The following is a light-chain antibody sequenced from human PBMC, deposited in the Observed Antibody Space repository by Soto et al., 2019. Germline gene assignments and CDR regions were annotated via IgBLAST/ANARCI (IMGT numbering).Light chain of an antibody. V-gene: IGKV3-20*01. CDR3: QQYGSSPLIT. J-gene: IGKJ5*01. CDR2: GVS. Sequence: LTQSPVTLSFCSGQRANLSCRASQRLSASDIAWYQQKPGQAPKFLIYGVSSRATGIPDRFSGSGSGTDFTPTISRLEPEDFAVYHCQQYGSSPLITFGQGTRLEIK. CDR1: QRLSASD.